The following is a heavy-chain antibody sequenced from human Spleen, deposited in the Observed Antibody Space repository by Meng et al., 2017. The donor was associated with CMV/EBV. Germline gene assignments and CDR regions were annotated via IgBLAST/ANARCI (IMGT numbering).Heavy chain of an antibody. D-gene: IGHD1-26*01. CDR1: RGSISSSSYY. J-gene: IGHJ4*02. V-gene: IGHV4-39*01. Sequence: SRGSISSSSYYWGWLRQPPGKGLEWIGSIYSSGSTYYHPSLTSRVTISVDTSKNQFSLKLSSVTAADTAVYYCARRLIVGATMGYFDYWGQGTLVTVSS. CDR3: ARRLIVGATMGYFDY. CDR2: IYSSGST.